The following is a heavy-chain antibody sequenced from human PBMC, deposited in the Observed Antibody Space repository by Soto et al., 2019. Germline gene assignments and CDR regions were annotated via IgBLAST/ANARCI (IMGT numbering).Heavy chain of an antibody. CDR2: ISGSGSTK. CDR1: GFTFSNYA. CDR3: AKKGLINGHGDDFYYDLDV. D-gene: IGHD2-21*02. Sequence: EVQLLESGGGLVQPGGSLRLSCAASGFTFSNYAMSWVRQAPGKGLEWVSSISGSGSTKYYPDPVKGRFTISRDNSKNTLYLQMTSLRTEDTAVYYCAKKGLINGHGDDFYYDLDVWGQGTTVTVSS. V-gene: IGHV3-23*01. J-gene: IGHJ6*02.